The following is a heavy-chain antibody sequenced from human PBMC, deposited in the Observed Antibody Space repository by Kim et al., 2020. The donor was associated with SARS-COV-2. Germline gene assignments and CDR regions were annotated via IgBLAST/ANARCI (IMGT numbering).Heavy chain of an antibody. CDR3: ARDSPYYYGSGSYYPIDY. V-gene: IGHV4-34*01. D-gene: IGHD3-10*01. J-gene: IGHJ4*02. Sequence: KSRVTISVDTSKNQFSRKLSSVTAADTAVYYCARDSPYYYGSGSYYPIDYWGQGTLVTVSS.